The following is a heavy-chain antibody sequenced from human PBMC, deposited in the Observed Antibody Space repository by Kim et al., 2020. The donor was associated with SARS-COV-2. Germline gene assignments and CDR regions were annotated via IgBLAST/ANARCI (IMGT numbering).Heavy chain of an antibody. Sequence: GGSLRLSCAASGFTFSSYAMSWVRQAPGKGLEWVSAISGSGGSTYYADSVKGRFTISRDNSKNTLYLQMNSLRAEDTAVYYCAKDGLNYYDSSGYYPLGYWGQGTLVTVSS. CDR3: AKDGLNYYDSSGYYPLGY. CDR2: ISGSGGST. CDR1: GFTFSSYA. V-gene: IGHV3-23*01. J-gene: IGHJ4*02. D-gene: IGHD3-22*01.